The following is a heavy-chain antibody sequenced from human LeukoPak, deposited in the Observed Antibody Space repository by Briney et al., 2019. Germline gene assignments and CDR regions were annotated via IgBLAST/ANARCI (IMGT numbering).Heavy chain of an antibody. CDR3: ARGSSPSVFEVVIQSPPPFDY. Sequence: GASVKVSCKASGYTFTGYYMHWVRQAPGQGLEWMGWINPNSGGTNYAQKFQGRVTMTRDTSISTAYMELSSLKSEDTAVYYCARGSSPSVFEVVIQSPPPFDYWGQGTLVTVSS. CDR2: INPNSGGT. J-gene: IGHJ4*02. CDR1: GYTFTGYY. V-gene: IGHV1-2*02. D-gene: IGHD3-3*01.